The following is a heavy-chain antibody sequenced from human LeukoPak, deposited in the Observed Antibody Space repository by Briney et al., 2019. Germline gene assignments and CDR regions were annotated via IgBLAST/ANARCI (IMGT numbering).Heavy chain of an antibody. CDR1: GYTFTSYN. CDR3: AREKIHVFDI. CDR2: INPSDGDT. J-gene: IGHJ3*02. Sequence: GASVKVSCKASGYTFTSYNMQWVRQAPGQGLEWMGLINPSDGDTDYAQKFQGRVTMTRDTSTSTVYMELSSLRSEDTAVYYCAREKIHVFDIWGQGTMVTVSS. V-gene: IGHV1-46*01.